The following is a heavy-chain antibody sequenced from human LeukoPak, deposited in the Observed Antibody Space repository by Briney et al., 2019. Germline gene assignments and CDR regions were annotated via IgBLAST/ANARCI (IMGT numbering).Heavy chain of an antibody. J-gene: IGHJ6*02. CDR2: IIPILGIA. CDR3: ARDLYTTVRGVMRLDYYYYGMDV. D-gene: IGHD3-10*01. CDR1: GGTFSSYA. V-gene: IGHV1-69*04. Sequence: SVKVSCKASGGTFSSYAISWVRQAPGQGLEWMGRIIPILGIANYAQKFQGRVTITADKSTSTAYMELSSLRSEDTAVYYCARDLYTTVRGVMRLDYYYYGMDVWGQGTTVTVSS.